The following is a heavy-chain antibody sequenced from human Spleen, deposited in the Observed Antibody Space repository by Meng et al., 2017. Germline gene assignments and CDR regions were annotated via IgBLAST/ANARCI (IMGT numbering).Heavy chain of an antibody. Sequence: WGSGMFNPAETLSLPHVVLGGSIREYYLSWIRQPPGKGLEWIGEINHSGGTNYNPSLESRANISGDTSQNNLSLKLSSVTAADSAVYYCARGPTTMAHDFDSWGQGTLVTVSS. J-gene: IGHJ4*02. D-gene: IGHD4-11*01. CDR1: GGSIREYY. V-gene: IGHV4-34*01. CDR3: ARGPTTMAHDFDS. CDR2: INHSGGT.